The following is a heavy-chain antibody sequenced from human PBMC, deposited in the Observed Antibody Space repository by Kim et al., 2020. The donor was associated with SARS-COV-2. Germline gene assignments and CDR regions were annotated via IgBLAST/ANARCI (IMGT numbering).Heavy chain of an antibody. J-gene: IGHJ4*02. Sequence: SETLSLTCAVYGGSFSGYYWSWIRQPPGKGLEWIGEINHSGSTNYNPSLKSRVTISVDTSKNQFSLKLSSVTAADTAVYYCARERPGNWNYHAHAYFDYWGQGTLVTVSS. CDR2: INHSGST. V-gene: IGHV4-34*01. CDR3: ARERPGNWNYHAHAYFDY. D-gene: IGHD1-7*01. CDR1: GGSFSGYY.